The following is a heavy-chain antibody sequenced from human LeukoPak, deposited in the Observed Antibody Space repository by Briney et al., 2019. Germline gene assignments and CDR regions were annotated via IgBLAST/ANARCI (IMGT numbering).Heavy chain of an antibody. CDR3: ARGGAPYSSGWYGDGYYYYYMDV. V-gene: IGHV3-53*01. J-gene: IGHJ6*03. Sequence: GGSLRLSCAASVVTVSSNYMSWVRQAPGKGLEWVSVIYSGGSTYYADSVKGRFTISRDNSKNTLDLQMNSLRAEDTAVYYCARGGAPYSSGWYGDGYYYYYMDVWGKGTTVTVSS. CDR2: IYSGGST. CDR1: VVTVSSNY. D-gene: IGHD6-19*01.